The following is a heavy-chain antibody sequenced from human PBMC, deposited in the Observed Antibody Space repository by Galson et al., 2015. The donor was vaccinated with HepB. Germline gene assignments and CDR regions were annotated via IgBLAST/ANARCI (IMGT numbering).Heavy chain of an antibody. J-gene: IGHJ3*02. CDR2: IIPILGIA. CDR3: ARDSPRDGLSAFDI. V-gene: IGHV1-69*04. Sequence: SVKVSCKVSGYTLTELSMHWVRQAPGQGLEWMGRIIPILGIANYAQKFQGRVTITADKSTSTAYMELSSLRSEDTAVYYCARDSPRDGLSAFDIWGQGTMVTVSS. CDR1: GYTLTELS. D-gene: IGHD3-16*01.